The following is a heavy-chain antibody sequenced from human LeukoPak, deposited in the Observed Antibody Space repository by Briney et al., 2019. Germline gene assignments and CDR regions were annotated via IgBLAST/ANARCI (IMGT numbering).Heavy chain of an antibody. CDR2: IYHSGRT. Sequence: LPETLSLTCTVSDYSISSGYWGWIRQSPGKGLEWIGSIYHSGRTYYNPSLKSRLAISLDTSKNQFSLKLSSVTAADTAVYYCTGKYYYDSSGYYYADYWGQGTLVTVSS. D-gene: IGHD3-22*01. CDR3: TGKYYYDSSGYYYADY. V-gene: IGHV4-38-2*02. J-gene: IGHJ4*02. CDR1: DYSISSGY.